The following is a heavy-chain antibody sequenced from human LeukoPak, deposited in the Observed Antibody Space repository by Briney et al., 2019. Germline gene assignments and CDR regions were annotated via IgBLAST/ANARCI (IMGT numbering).Heavy chain of an antibody. Sequence: GELLKTPCKSFGYSFTNYWIGWVRQIPGKGLDWMGIIYPGGSDTRYSPSFQGQVTISADKSISTAYLQWSSLEASDTATYYCARRGYSRSWYSDYWGQGTLVTVSS. J-gene: IGHJ4*02. CDR1: GYSFTNYW. CDR2: IYPGGSDT. D-gene: IGHD6-13*01. V-gene: IGHV5-51*01. CDR3: ARRGYSRSWYSDY.